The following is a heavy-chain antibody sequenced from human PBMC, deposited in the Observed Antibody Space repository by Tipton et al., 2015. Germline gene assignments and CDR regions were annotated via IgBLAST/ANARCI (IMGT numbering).Heavy chain of an antibody. CDR3: ARGTPFHF. J-gene: IGHJ4*02. CDR1: GDSISSGSYH. D-gene: IGHD2-15*01. CDR2: IYHLGGT. Sequence: TLSLTCTVSGDSISSGSYHWGWIRQPPGKGLEYIGSIYHLGGTLYNPSLQSRLNISIDTSKNQFSLKMHSVTAADTAVYYCARGTPFHFWGRGTLVTVSS. V-gene: IGHV4-39*01.